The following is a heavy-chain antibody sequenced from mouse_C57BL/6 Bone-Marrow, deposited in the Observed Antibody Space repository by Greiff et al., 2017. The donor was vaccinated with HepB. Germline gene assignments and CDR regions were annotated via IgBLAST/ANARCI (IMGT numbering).Heavy chain of an antibody. Sequence: EVQLVESGPGLVKPSQSLSLTCSVTGYSITSCYYWNWLRQFPGNKLEWMGYISYDGSNNYNPSLKNRISITRDTSKNQFFLKLNSVTTEDTATYYCARVYYGSSYGYFDVWGTGTTVTVSS. V-gene: IGHV3-6*01. J-gene: IGHJ1*03. CDR1: GYSITSCYY. CDR3: ARVYYGSSYGYFDV. D-gene: IGHD1-1*01. CDR2: ISYDGSN.